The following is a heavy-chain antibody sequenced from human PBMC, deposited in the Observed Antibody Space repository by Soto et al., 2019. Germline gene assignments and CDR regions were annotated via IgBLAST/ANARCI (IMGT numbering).Heavy chain of an antibody. CDR1: GSSVSSDGFY. V-gene: IGHV4-61*08. CDR3: ARAGLDHGMDV. J-gene: IGHJ6*02. D-gene: IGHD3-9*01. CDR2: IYYSGST. Sequence: QVQLQESGPGLVKPSETLSLTCTVSGSSVSSDGFYWSWIRQPPGKGLEWIGYIYYSGSTYYNPSLKSRVTISVDTSKNQFSLKLSSVTAADTAVYYCARAGLDHGMDVWGQGTTVTVSS.